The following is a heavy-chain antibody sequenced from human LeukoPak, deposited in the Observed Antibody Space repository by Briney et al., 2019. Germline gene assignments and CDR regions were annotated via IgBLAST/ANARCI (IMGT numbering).Heavy chain of an antibody. CDR2: NHYTGST. D-gene: IGHD5-18*01. Sequence: NSSETLSLTCTVFGGSISTYYWTWIRQPPGKGLEWIGYNHYTGSTNHNPSLKSRVTMSVDTSKNQFSLKLSSVTAADTAVYYCARAEDTAIDYWGQGTLVTVSS. CDR1: GGSISTYY. CDR3: ARAEDTAIDY. V-gene: IGHV4-59*01. J-gene: IGHJ4*02.